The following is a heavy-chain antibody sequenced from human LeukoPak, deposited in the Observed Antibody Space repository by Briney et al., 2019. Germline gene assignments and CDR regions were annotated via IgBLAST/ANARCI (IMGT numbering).Heavy chain of an antibody. Sequence: PSETLSLTRAVYGGSFSGYYWSWIRQPPGKGLEWIGEINHSGSTNYNPSLKSRVTISVDTSKNQLSLKLSSVTAADTAVYYCARGFPIHFDIWGQGTMVTVSS. CDR3: ARGFPIHFDI. CDR1: GGSFSGYY. V-gene: IGHV4-34*01. J-gene: IGHJ3*02. CDR2: INHSGST.